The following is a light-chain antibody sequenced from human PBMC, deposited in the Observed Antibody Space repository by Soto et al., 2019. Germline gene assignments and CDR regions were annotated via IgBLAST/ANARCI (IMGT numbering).Light chain of an antibody. CDR1: SSDIGAYNY. Sequence: QSALTQPASVSGSPGQSITISCTGTSSDIGAYNYVSWYQQYPGKAPKLMIYEVSNRPSGVSNCFSGSKSGNTASLTISGLQAEDEADYYCSSYTTTSASVFGGGTQLTVL. J-gene: IGLJ7*01. V-gene: IGLV2-14*01. CDR2: EVS. CDR3: SSYTTTSASV.